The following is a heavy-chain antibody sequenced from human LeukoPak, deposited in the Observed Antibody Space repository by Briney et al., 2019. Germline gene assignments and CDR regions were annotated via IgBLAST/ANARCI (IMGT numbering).Heavy chain of an antibody. J-gene: IGHJ4*02. D-gene: IGHD3-10*01. CDR1: GYTFTTYD. Sequence: ASVKVSCKASGYTFTTYDINRVRQATGQGLEWMGWMNPNSGNTGYAQKFQGRVTMTRNTSISTAYMELNSLRSEDTAVYYCARANYYGSGKKDLDYWGQGTLVTVSS. V-gene: IGHV1-8*01. CDR2: MNPNSGNT. CDR3: ARANYYGSGKKDLDY.